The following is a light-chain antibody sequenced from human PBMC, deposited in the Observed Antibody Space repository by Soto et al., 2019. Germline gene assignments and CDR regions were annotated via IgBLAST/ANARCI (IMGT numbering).Light chain of an antibody. CDR1: QPISDY. CDR3: QQTYSSWT. CDR2: GAS. V-gene: IGKV1-39*01. Sequence: DIQMTQSPSSLSASVGDRVTITCRASQPISDYLHWYQQKPGKAPKLLIYGASSLQSGVPSRFSGSGSETDFTLTISSLQPEDFATYYCQQTYSSWTFGRGTKVEIE. J-gene: IGKJ1*01.